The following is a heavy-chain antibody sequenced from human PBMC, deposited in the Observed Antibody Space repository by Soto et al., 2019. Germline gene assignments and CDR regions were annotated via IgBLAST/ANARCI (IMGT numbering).Heavy chain of an antibody. CDR2: IIPIFGTA. CDR1: GGTFSSYA. J-gene: IGHJ6*02. D-gene: IGHD3-10*01. V-gene: IGHV1-69*06. CDR3: VRGEVEFTVSGYYYYGMDV. Sequence: SVKVSCKASGGTFSSYAISWVRQAPGQGLEWMGGIIPIFGTANYAQKFQGRVTITADKSTSTAYMELSSLRSEDTAVYYCVRGEVEFTVSGYYYYGMDVWGQGTTVTVSS.